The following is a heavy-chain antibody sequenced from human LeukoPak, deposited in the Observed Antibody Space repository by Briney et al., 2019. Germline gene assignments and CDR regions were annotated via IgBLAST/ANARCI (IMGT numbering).Heavy chain of an antibody. CDR3: AKDRDFDFWSGPSYFDL. J-gene: IGHJ2*01. Sequence: GRSLRLSCVASGFRFSYYGMHWVRQAPGKGLEWVATISYEGSNKYFADSVKGRFTVSRDNSKNTVYLQMNSLRPADTALYYCAKDRDFDFWSGPSYFDLWGRGTLVTVSS. D-gene: IGHD3-3*01. CDR1: GFRFSYYG. CDR2: ISYEGSNK. V-gene: IGHV3-30*18.